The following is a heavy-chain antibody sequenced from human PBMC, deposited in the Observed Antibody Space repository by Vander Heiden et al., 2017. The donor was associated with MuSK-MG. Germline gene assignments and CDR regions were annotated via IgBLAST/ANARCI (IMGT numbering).Heavy chain of an antibody. CDR1: GYTFTGYF. CDR2: INPNSGGT. D-gene: IGHD1-26*01. Sequence: QVQLVQSGAEVKKPGASVKVSCKASGYTFTGYFMHWVRQAPGQGLEWIGWINPNSGGTNYAEKFRGRVTTTRDTSINTAYMELSGLRSDDTAVYYCARVDSETYTSLDHWGQGTLVTVSS. CDR3: ARVDSETYTSLDH. V-gene: IGHV1-2*02. J-gene: IGHJ4*02.